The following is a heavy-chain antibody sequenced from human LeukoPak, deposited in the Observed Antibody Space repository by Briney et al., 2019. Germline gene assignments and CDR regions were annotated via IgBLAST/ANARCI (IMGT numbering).Heavy chain of an antibody. CDR3: ATGHYYDSSGLTPDY. J-gene: IGHJ4*02. Sequence: ASVKVSCKASGYTFTGYYMHWVRQAPGKGLEWMGGFDPEDGETIYAQKFQGRVTMTEDTSTDTAYMELSSLRSEDTAVYYCATGHYYDSSGLTPDYWGQGTLVTVSS. V-gene: IGHV1-24*01. D-gene: IGHD3-22*01. CDR2: FDPEDGET. CDR1: GYTFTGYY.